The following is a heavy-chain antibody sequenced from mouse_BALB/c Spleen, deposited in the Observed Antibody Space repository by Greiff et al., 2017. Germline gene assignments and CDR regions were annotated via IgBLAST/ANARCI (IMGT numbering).Heavy chain of an antibody. CDR3: ARSSYYDYDGGFAY. V-gene: IGHV3-8*02. Sequence: EVKVEESGPSLVKPSQTLSLTCSVTGDSITSGYWNWIRKFPGNKLEYMGYISYSGSTYYNPSLKSRISITRDTSKNQYYLQLNSVTTEDTATYYCARSSYYDYDGGFAYWGQGTLVTVSA. D-gene: IGHD2-4*01. CDR1: GDSITSGY. CDR2: ISYSGST. J-gene: IGHJ3*01.